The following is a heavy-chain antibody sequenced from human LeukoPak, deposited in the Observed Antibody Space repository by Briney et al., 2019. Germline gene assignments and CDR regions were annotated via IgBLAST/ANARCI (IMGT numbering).Heavy chain of an antibody. CDR2: INPNSGGT. Sequence: ASVKVSCKASGYTFTSYGISWVRQAPGQGLEWMGWINPNSGGTNYAQKFQGRVTMTRDTSISTAYMELSRLRSDDTAVYYCARSCSGGSCYGWFDPWGQGTLVTVSS. D-gene: IGHD2-15*01. J-gene: IGHJ5*02. V-gene: IGHV1-2*02. CDR3: ARSCSGGSCYGWFDP. CDR1: GYTFTSYG.